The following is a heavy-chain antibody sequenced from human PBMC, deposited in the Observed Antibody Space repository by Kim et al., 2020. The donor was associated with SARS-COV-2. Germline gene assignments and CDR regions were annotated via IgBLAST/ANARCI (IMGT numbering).Heavy chain of an antibody. CDR2: ISGSGGTT. Sequence: GGSLRLSCAASGFTFSSYAMNWVRQAPGKGLEWVSGISGSGGTTYYADSVKGRFTISRDNSKNTLYLEMNSLRAEDTAVYYCAKAVWTLSNGYVDYWGQGTLVTVSS. CDR3: AKAVWTLSNGYVDY. D-gene: IGHD3-22*01. J-gene: IGHJ4*02. CDR1: GFTFSSYA. V-gene: IGHV3-23*01.